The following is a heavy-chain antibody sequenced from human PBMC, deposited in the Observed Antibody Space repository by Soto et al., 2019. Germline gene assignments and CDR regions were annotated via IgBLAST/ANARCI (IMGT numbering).Heavy chain of an antibody. CDR1: GGTFSSYA. Sequence: QVQLVQSGAEVKKPGSSVNVSCKASGGTFSSYAISWVRQAPGQGLEWMGGIIPIFGTANYAQKFQGRVTITADESTSTAYMELSSLRSEETAVYYCARATMRGERYYYGMDVWGQGTTVTVSS. D-gene: IGHD3-22*01. CDR2: IIPIFGTA. CDR3: ARATMRGERYYYGMDV. V-gene: IGHV1-69*01. J-gene: IGHJ6*02.